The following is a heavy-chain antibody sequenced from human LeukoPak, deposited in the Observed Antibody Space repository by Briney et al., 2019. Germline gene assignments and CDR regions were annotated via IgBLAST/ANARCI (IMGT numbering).Heavy chain of an antibody. J-gene: IGHJ4*02. CDR2: KNQDGSEQ. Sequence: GGPLRPSGPASGLTFSTHWVNGVRQPPGKGLEWLATKNQDGSEQDYLDSMKGRLTISRDNTRNSVYLEMNSLRAEDTAVYYCARDLLSIAAAQDFDYWGQGTLVTVSS. D-gene: IGHD6-13*01. CDR1: GLTFSTHW. CDR3: ARDLLSIAAAQDFDY. V-gene: IGHV3-7*01.